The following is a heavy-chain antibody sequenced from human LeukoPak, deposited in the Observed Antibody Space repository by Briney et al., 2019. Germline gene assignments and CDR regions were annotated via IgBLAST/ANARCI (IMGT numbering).Heavy chain of an antibody. J-gene: IGHJ4*02. D-gene: IGHD3-10*01. Sequence: SETLSLTCAVYGGSISSYYWSWIRQPPGKGLEWIGYIYYSGSTNYNPSLKSRVTISVDTSKNQFSLKLSSVTAADTAVYYCARHISGDYFDYWGQGTLVTVSS. CDR3: ARHISGDYFDY. CDR1: GGSISSYY. CDR2: IYYSGST. V-gene: IGHV4-59*08.